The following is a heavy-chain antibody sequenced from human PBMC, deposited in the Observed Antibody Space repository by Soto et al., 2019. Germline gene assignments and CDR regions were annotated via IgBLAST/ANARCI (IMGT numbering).Heavy chain of an antibody. Sequence: GGSLRLSCAASGFTFSSYGMHWVRQAPGKGLEWVAVISYDGSNKYYADSVKGRFTISRDNSKNTLYLQMNSLRAEDTAVYYCAKVRYRRAAAGTNSYYGMDVWGQGTTVTVSS. CDR3: AKVRYRRAAAGTNSYYGMDV. D-gene: IGHD6-13*01. CDR2: ISYDGSNK. J-gene: IGHJ6*02. CDR1: GFTFSSYG. V-gene: IGHV3-30*18.